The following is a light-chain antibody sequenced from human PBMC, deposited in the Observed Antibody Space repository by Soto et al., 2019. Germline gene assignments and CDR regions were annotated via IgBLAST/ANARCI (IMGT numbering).Light chain of an antibody. CDR1: QSVAQNF. J-gene: IGKJ5*01. CDR2: EAS. CDR3: QQYASSPIT. Sequence: EIVLTQSAGSLSLSPGERATLSCRASQSVAQNFLAWYQQTPGQAPRLLISEASRRATGTPDRFRGRGSGTDFTLTISRLEPEDFAVYYCQQYASSPITFGQGTRLEIK. V-gene: IGKV3-20*01.